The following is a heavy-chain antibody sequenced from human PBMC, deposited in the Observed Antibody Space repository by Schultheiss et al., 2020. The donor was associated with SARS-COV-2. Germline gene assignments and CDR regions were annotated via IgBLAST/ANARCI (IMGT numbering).Heavy chain of an antibody. D-gene: IGHD2-2*01. CDR2: ISSSSSTI. CDR1: GFTFSSYS. V-gene: IGHV3-48*04. J-gene: IGHJ4*02. Sequence: GVSLILSCEDSGFTFSSYSMNWVRQAPGKGLEWVSYISSSSSTIYYADSVKGRFTISRDNAKNSLYLQMNSLRAEDTAVYYCAREWTAAPFDYWGQGTLVTVSS. CDR3: AREWTAAPFDY.